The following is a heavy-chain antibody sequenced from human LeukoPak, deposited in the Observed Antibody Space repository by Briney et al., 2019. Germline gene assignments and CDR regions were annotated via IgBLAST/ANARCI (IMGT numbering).Heavy chain of an antibody. J-gene: IGHJ4*02. Sequence: KTSETLSLTCTVSGGSIRGYYWSWIRQPPGKGLEWIGYIYYSGSTNYNPSLKSRVTISVDTSKNQFSLKLSAVTAADTAVYYCARHEFDSGSLPYFDYWGQGILDTVSS. D-gene: IGHD3-10*01. CDR2: IYYSGST. CDR3: ARHEFDSGSLPYFDY. CDR1: GGSIRGYY. V-gene: IGHV4-59*08.